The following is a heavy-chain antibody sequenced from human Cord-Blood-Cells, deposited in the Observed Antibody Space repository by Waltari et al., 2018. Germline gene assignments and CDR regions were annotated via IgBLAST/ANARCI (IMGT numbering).Heavy chain of an antibody. CDR2: INAGNGNT. J-gene: IGHJ2*01. D-gene: IGHD6-13*01. Sequence: QVQLVQSGAEVKKPGASVKVSCKASGYTFTSYAMHWVRQAPGPRLEWMGWINAGNGNTKYSQKFQGRVTITRDTSASTAYMELSSLRSEDTAVYYCARDSKERAAARTYWYFDLWGRGTLVTVSS. CDR1: GYTFTSYA. V-gene: IGHV1-3*01. CDR3: ARDSKERAAARTYWYFDL.